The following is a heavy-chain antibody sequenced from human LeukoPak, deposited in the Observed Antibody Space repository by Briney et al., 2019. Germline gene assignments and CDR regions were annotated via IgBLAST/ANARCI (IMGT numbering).Heavy chain of an antibody. Sequence: SDTLSLTCTVSGGPISNYYWIWLRQPPGKGLEGIGYIYYTGSNRNNPPLKRRVTISVNTSKNQSSPKLTSVTAADAAVYYCARGLGKLSFPFDYWGQGTLVTVSS. J-gene: IGHJ4*02. CDR1: GGPISNYY. D-gene: IGHD3-16*02. V-gene: IGHV4-59*07. CDR2: IYYTGSN. CDR3: ARGLGKLSFPFDY.